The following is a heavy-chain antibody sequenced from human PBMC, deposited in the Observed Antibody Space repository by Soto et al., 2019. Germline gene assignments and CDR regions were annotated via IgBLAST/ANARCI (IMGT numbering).Heavy chain of an antibody. D-gene: IGHD6-13*01. CDR3: AAPRAAVPHTRYFDP. CDR2: IGSGSRGT. J-gene: IGHJ5*02. Sequence: EAQLLESGGGLVQPGGSLTLSCAASGFAFSNFAMSWVRQAPGKGLEWVSAIGSGSRGTHYAESVEDRFTISRDDSKNTLYLQLNSLTPADTAVYYCAAPRAAVPHTRYFDPWGQGTPVTVSP. CDR1: GFAFSNFA. V-gene: IGHV3-23*01.